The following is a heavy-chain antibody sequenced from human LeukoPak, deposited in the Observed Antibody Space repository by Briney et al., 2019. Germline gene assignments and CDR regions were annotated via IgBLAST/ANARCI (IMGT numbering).Heavy chain of an antibody. J-gene: IGHJ4*02. CDR1: GFTFSSYA. V-gene: IGHV3-23*01. D-gene: IGHD3-10*01. Sequence: GGSLRLSCAASGFTFSSYAMSWVRQAPGKGLEWVSAISGSGGSTYYADSVKGRFTISRDNSKNTLYLQMNSLRAEDTAVYYCVTMVRGVLNFDYWGQGALVTVSS. CDR3: VTMVRGVLNFDY. CDR2: ISGSGGST.